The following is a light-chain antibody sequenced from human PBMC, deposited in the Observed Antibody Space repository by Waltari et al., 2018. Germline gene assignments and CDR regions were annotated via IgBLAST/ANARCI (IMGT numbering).Light chain of an antibody. V-gene: IGLV3-21*04. CDR3: LVWHSTTDHHGV. Sequence: SYVVTQSPSVSVAPGETARITCGGHNIGSKSVHWYQRRPGQAPVLVISYDSDRPSGIPERFSGSNSGNTATLTISWVEADDEADYYCLVWHSTTDHHGVFGGGTKLTVL. CDR2: YDS. J-gene: IGLJ2*01. CDR1: NIGSKS.